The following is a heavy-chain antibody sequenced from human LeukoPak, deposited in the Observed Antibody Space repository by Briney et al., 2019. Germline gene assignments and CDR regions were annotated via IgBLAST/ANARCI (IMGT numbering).Heavy chain of an antibody. CDR3: ARGPRGSSGWYHRGSSDY. Sequence: PSETLSLTCAVYGGSFSGYYWSWIRQPPGKGLEWIGEINHSGSTNYNPSLKSRVTISVDTSKNQFSLKLSSVTAADTAVYYCARGPRGSSGWYHRGSSDYWGQGTLVTVSS. J-gene: IGHJ4*02. D-gene: IGHD6-19*01. V-gene: IGHV4-34*01. CDR2: INHSGST. CDR1: GGSFSGYY.